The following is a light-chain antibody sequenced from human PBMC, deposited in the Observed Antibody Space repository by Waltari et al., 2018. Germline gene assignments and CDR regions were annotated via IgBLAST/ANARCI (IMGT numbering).Light chain of an antibody. Sequence: QSALTQPRSVSGSPGQSVTISCTGTSSDVGGYNSVSWYQQHPGKAPKLMIYDVSKRPSGVPDRFSASKSGNTASLTISGLRAEDEADYYCSSYAGTYTGVFGGGTKLTVL. CDR1: SSDVGGYNS. J-gene: IGLJ3*02. CDR3: SSYAGTYTGV. V-gene: IGLV2-11*01. CDR2: DVS.